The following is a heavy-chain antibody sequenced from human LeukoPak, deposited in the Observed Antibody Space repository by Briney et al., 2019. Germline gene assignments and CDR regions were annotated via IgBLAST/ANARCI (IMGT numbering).Heavy chain of an antibody. CDR3: ARIPPHFVDLVDV. Sequence: ESGPTLVNPTPPLTLTCTFSGFSLSTSGMCVSWILQPPGKALEWLALIDWDDDKYYSTSLKTRLTISKDTSKNQVVLTMTNMDPVDTATYYCARIPPHFVDLVDVWGQGTTVTVSS. D-gene: IGHD3/OR15-3a*01. V-gene: IGHV2-70*01. J-gene: IGHJ6*02. CDR2: IDWDDDK. CDR1: GFSLSTSGMC.